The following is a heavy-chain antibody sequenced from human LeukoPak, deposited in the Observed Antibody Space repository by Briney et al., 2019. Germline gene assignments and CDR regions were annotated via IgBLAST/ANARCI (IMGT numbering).Heavy chain of an antibody. CDR3: ARRVAASIDY. D-gene: IGHD6-13*01. CDR2: IYYSGST. J-gene: IGHJ4*02. CDR1: GGFISSSSYY. V-gene: IGHV4-39*01. Sequence: SETLSLTCTVSGGFISSSSYYWGWIRQPPGRGLEWIGSIYYSGSTYYNPSLKSRVTISVDTSKNQFSLKLSSVTAADTAVYYCARRVAASIDYWGQGTLVTVSS.